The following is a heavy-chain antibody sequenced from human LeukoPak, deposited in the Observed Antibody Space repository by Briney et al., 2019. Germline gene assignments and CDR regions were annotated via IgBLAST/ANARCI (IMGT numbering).Heavy chain of an antibody. CDR1: GGSFSGYY. D-gene: IGHD2-15*01. V-gene: IGHV4-34*01. Sequence: SETLSLTCAVYGGSFSGYYWSWIRQPPGKGLEWIGGINHSGSTNYNPSLKSRVTISVDTSKNQFSLKLSSVTAADTAVYYCARGYCSGGSCYNFDYWGQGTLVTVSS. J-gene: IGHJ4*02. CDR2: INHSGST. CDR3: ARGYCSGGSCYNFDY.